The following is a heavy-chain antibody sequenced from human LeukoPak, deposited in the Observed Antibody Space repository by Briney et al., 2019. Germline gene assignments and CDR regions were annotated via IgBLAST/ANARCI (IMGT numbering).Heavy chain of an antibody. D-gene: IGHD2-2*01. CDR3: ARHRSSNTWYVAFDI. Sequence: TGGALRLSCAASEFTFSNYWMSWVRQAPGKGLEWVANIKQDESEKYDVVSMKGRFTISRDNAKNSLYMQMNSLRAEDTAVYYCARHRSSNTWYVAFDIWGQGTMVTVSS. CDR2: IKQDESEK. J-gene: IGHJ3*02. CDR1: EFTFSNYW. V-gene: IGHV3-7*04.